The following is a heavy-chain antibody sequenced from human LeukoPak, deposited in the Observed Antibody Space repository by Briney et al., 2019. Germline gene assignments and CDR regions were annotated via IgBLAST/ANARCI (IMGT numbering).Heavy chain of an antibody. CDR1: GFTFTNYA. Sequence: GGSLRLSGAASGFTFTNYAMHWVRQAPGKGLEWVAVISYDGSNKYYADSVKGRFTISRDNSKNTLYLQMNSLRAEDTAVYYCAKGITIKKGDYFDYWGQGTLVTVSS. V-gene: IGHV3-30-3*01. CDR2: ISYDGSNK. CDR3: AKGITIKKGDYFDY. J-gene: IGHJ4*02. D-gene: IGHD3-3*01.